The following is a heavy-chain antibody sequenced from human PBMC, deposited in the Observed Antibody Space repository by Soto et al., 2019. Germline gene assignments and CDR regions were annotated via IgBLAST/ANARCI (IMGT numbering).Heavy chain of an antibody. D-gene: IGHD2-2*02. CDR1: GGSISSYY. CDR3: ARTATQCSRTSCYTVSLDF. Sequence: SETLSLTCTVSGGSISSYYWSWIRQPPGKGLEWIGYIYYSGSTNYNPSLKSRVTISVDTSKNQFSLKLSSVTAADTAVYYCARTATQCSRTSCYTVSLDFWGQGTLVTAPQ. J-gene: IGHJ4*02. CDR2: IYYSGST. V-gene: IGHV4-59*01.